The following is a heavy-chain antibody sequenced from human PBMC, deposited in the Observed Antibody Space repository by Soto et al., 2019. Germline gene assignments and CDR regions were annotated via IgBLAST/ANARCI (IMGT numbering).Heavy chain of an antibody. D-gene: IGHD6-19*01. CDR2: IRSKAYGGTT. Sequence: GGSLRLSCTASGFTFGDYAMSWFRQAPGKGLEWVGFIRSKAYGGTTEYAASVKGRFTISRDDSKSIAYLQMNSLKTEDTAVYYCTRVSSGWRYYFDYWGQGTLVTVSS. V-gene: IGHV3-49*03. CDR3: TRVSSGWRYYFDY. J-gene: IGHJ4*02. CDR1: GFTFGDYA.